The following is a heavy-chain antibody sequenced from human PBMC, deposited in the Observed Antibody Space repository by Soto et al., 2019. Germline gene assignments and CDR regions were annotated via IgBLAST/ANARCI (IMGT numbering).Heavy chain of an antibody. CDR1: GDSVSSTSAA. V-gene: IGHV6-1*01. J-gene: IGHJ6*03. D-gene: IGHD1-7*01. CDR3: AGTTSHQWYYMDV. CDR2: TYNRSRWYN. Sequence: PSQTLSLTCAISGDSVSSTSAAWTWIRLSPSRGLEGLSRTYNRSRWYNDYSVSVRNRITVNPDTSTNQLSLQLTSVTPKDTAVYYCAGTTSHQWYYMDVWGKGTTVTVSS.